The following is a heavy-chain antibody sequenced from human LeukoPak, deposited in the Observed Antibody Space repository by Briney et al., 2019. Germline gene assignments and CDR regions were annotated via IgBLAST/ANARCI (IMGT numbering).Heavy chain of an antibody. D-gene: IGHD3-22*01. CDR2: MYLSGTT. Sequence: SETLSLTCTVSGDSINSLDLWSWVRQPPGKGLEWIGEMYLSGTTHSNPSVKSRVTISIDKSKNQFFLNLSSVTAADTAVYYCAGLVGRYSSGLYYYYFDYWGQGTLATVSS. J-gene: IGHJ4*02. CDR3: AGLVGRYSSGLYYYYFDY. V-gene: IGHV4-4*02. CDR1: GDSINSLDL.